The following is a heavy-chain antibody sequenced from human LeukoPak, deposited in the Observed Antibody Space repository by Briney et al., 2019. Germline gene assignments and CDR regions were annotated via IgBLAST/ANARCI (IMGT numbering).Heavy chain of an antibody. CDR2: ISGSGGST. CDR3: ARGPYDSSGYIYYYYYGMHV. V-gene: IGHV3-23*01. D-gene: IGHD3-22*01. CDR1: GFTFSSYA. Sequence: GASLRLSCAASGFTFSSYAMSWVRQAPGKGLEWVSAISGSGGSTYYADSVKGRFTISRDNSKNTLYLQMNSLRAEDTAVYYCARGPYDSSGYIYYYYYGMHVWGQGTTVTVSS. J-gene: IGHJ6*02.